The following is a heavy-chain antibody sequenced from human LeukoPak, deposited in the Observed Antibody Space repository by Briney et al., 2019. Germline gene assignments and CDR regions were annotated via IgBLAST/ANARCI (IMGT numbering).Heavy chain of an antibody. CDR2: TYTSGST. V-gene: IGHV4-61*02. Sequence: SETLSLTCTVSGGSISSGSYYWSWIRQPAGKGLEWIGCTYTSGSTDYNPSLKSRVTISVDTSKKQFSLKMSSVTAADTAVYYCARSGSYYVYAFDIWGQGTMVTVSS. CDR3: ARSGSYYVYAFDI. CDR1: GGSISSGSYY. J-gene: IGHJ3*02. D-gene: IGHD1-26*01.